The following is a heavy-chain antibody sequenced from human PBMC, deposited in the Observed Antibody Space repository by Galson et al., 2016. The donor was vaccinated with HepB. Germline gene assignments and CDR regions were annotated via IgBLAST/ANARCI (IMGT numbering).Heavy chain of an antibody. J-gene: IGHJ4*02. CDR2: IYWDDDR. CDR1: GFSLSDSGAG. V-gene: IGHV2-5*02. D-gene: IGHD3-9*01. Sequence: PALVKPTQTLTLTCTFSGFSLSDSGAGVGWIRQPPGKAPEWLALIYWDDDRIYSPSLKSRLTITKDTSKNQVVLTMTNMDPVDTATYYCAHRIPSPVLRYFVFDYWGQGTLVTVSS. CDR3: AHRIPSPVLRYFVFDY.